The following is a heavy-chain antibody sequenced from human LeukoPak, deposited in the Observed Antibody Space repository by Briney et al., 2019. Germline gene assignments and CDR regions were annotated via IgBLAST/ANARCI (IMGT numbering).Heavy chain of an antibody. CDR3: ARPHSLGGSFYVFDY. CDR2: VSTYNGNT. CDR1: GYTFTTYN. D-gene: IGHD1-26*01. J-gene: IGHJ4*02. V-gene: IGHV1-18*01. Sequence: ASVRVSCKTSGYTFTTYNIAWVRQAPGQGLEWVGWVSTYNGNTDYAQTVQGRVAMTTDTSTNTAYMDLRSLRPDDTAVYYCARPHSLGGSFYVFDYWGQGTLITVSS.